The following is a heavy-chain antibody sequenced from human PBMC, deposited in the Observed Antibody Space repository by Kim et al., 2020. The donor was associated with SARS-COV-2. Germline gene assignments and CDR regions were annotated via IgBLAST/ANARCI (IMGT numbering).Heavy chain of an antibody. D-gene: IGHD3-10*01. J-gene: IGHJ5*02. V-gene: IGHV3-66*01. Sequence: SVKGRFTISRDNSKNTVYLQMNSLRAEDTAVYYCARENYYGSGNYVNWLDPWGQGTLVTVSS. CDR3: ARENYYGSGNYVNWLDP.